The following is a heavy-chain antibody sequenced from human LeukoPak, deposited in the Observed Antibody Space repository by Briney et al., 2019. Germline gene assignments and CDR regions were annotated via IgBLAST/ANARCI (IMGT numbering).Heavy chain of an antibody. CDR2: IIGSGGST. V-gene: IGHV3-23*01. D-gene: IGHD6-19*01. Sequence: GGSLRPSCAAPGFTFSAYSMNWVRQAPGKGLEWVSVIIGSGGSTYYADSVKGRFTISRDNSKNTLYLQMNSLRAEDTAVYYCANSYSSGSFDYWGQGTLVTVSS. CDR1: GFTFSAYS. CDR3: ANSYSSGSFDY. J-gene: IGHJ4*02.